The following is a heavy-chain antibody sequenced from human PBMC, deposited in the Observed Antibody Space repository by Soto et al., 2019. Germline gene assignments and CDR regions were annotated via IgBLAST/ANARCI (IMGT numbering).Heavy chain of an antibody. V-gene: IGHV6-1*01. J-gene: IGHJ4*02. CDR3: ARALGGLWDFDF. D-gene: IGHD1-26*01. CDR1: GDSVSSKSAA. CDR2: TYYRSKWSS. Sequence: PSQTLSLTCAISGDSVSSKSAAWHWIRQSPSRGLEWLGRTYYRSKWSSNYAVSVKSRITINPDTSKNQFSLNLSSVTAADTAVYYCARALGGLWDFDFWGPGTLVTVSS.